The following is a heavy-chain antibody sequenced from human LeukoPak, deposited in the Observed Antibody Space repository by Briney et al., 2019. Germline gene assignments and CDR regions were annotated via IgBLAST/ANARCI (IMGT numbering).Heavy chain of an antibody. D-gene: IGHD3-3*01. V-gene: IGHV4-38-2*02. Sequence: PSETLPLTCTVSGYSISSGYYWGWIRQPPGKGLEWIGTIYHSGNTYCNPSLKSRVTISVDTSKNQFSLKLSSVTAADTAVYYCARSITIFGVAANWFDPWGQGTLVTVSS. CDR3: ARSITIFGVAANWFDP. CDR2: IYHSGNT. J-gene: IGHJ5*02. CDR1: GYSISSGYY.